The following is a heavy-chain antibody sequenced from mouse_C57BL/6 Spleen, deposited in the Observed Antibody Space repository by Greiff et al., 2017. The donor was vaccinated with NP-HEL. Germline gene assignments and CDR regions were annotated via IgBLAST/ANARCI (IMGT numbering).Heavy chain of an antibody. J-gene: IGHJ3*01. Sequence: EVQGVESGGDLVKPGGSLKLSCAASGFTFSSYGMSWVRQTPDKRLEWVATISSGGSYTYYPDSVKGRFTISRDNAKNTLYLQMSSLKSEDTAMYYCAREGFPLWGQGTLVTVSA. CDR2: ISSGGSYT. V-gene: IGHV5-6*01. CDR1: GFTFSSYG. CDR3: AREGFPL.